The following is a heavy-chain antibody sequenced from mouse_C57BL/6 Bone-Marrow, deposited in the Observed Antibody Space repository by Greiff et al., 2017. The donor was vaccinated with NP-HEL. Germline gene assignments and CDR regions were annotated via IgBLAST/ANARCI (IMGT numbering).Heavy chain of an antibody. CDR3: ASLGSYWYFDV. CDR2: IWSGGST. V-gene: IGHV2-2*01. J-gene: IGHJ1*03. CDR1: GFSLTSYG. Sequence: QVQLQQSGPGLVQPSQSLSITCTVSGFSLTSYGVHWVRQSPGKGPEWLGVIWSGGSTDYNAAFISRLSISKDNSKSQVFFKMNSLQADDTAIYYCASLGSYWYFDVWGTGTTVTVSS. D-gene: IGHD4-1*01.